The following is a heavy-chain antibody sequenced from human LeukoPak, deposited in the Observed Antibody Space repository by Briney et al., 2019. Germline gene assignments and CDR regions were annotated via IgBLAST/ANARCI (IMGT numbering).Heavy chain of an antibody. CDR3: ARTSAARYAFDI. CDR1: GFTFSSYG. Sequence: GGSLRLSCAASGFTFSSYGMHWVRQAPGKGLVWVSRIKNDGSSTSYADSVKGRFTISRDNAKNTLYLQMNSLRAEDTAVYYCARTSAARYAFDIWGQGTMVTVSS. CDR2: IKNDGSST. D-gene: IGHD6-6*01. V-gene: IGHV3-74*01. J-gene: IGHJ3*02.